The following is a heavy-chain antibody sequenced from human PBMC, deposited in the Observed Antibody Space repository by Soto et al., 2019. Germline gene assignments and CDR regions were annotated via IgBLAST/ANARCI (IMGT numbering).Heavy chain of an antibody. J-gene: IGHJ4*02. D-gene: IGHD3-9*01. Sequence: QVQLQQWGAGLLKPSETLSLTCAVYGGSFSGYYWSWIRQPPGKGLEWIGEINHSGSTNYNPSLKSRVTISVDTSKNQFSLKLSSVTAADTAVYYCARGPISRHYDILTGYYNGWGQGTLVTVSS. V-gene: IGHV4-34*01. CDR1: GGSFSGYY. CDR3: ARGPISRHYDILTGYYNG. CDR2: INHSGST.